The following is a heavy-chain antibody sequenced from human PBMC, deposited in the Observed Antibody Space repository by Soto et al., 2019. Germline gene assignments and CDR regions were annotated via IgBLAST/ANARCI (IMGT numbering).Heavy chain of an antibody. D-gene: IGHD1-20*01. CDR1: GGSVSGYY. Sequence: QVQLQESGPGLVKPAETLSLTCTVSGGSVSGYYWGWIRQPPGGGLQYIAHIHYSGLTNYTPPLKIRITMSVDASRHAFSLKLNSVTAAASAVYFCARHYNSRRSPLDCWAQGTLVTVSS. V-gene: IGHV4-59*08. J-gene: IGHJ4*02. CDR2: IHYSGLT. CDR3: ARHYNSRRSPLDC.